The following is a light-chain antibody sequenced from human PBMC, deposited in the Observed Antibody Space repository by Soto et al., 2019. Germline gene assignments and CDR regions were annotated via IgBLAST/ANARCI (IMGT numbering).Light chain of an antibody. V-gene: IGKV3-11*01. Sequence: EIVLTQSPATLSLSPGERATLSYRASQSVSSYLAWYQQRPGQAPRLLIYDASNRATVIPARFSGSGSGTDFTLTISSLEPEDFAVYYCQQRSNWPLTFGGGTKVEIK. CDR1: QSVSSY. J-gene: IGKJ4*01. CDR3: QQRSNWPLT. CDR2: DAS.